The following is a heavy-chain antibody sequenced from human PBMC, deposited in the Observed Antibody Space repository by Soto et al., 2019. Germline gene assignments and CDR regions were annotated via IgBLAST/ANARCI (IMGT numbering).Heavy chain of an antibody. CDR2: IIPIFGTA. D-gene: IGHD3-3*01. Sequence: QVQLVKSGAEVKKPGSSVKVSCKASGGTFSSYAISWVRQAPGQGLEWMGGIIPIFGTANYAQKFQGRVTITADESTSPAYMELGSLRSEDTAVYYCARGSEPVTIFGVVIAGWFDPWGQGTLVTVSS. CDR1: GGTFSSYA. CDR3: ARGSEPVTIFGVVIAGWFDP. V-gene: IGHV1-69*01. J-gene: IGHJ5*02.